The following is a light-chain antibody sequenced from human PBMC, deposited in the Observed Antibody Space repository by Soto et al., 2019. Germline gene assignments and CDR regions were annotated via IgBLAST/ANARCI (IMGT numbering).Light chain of an antibody. CDR3: CSYADSSRIYV. J-gene: IGLJ1*01. Sequence: QCALTQPASVSGSPGQSITISCTGTSSDVGSYNLVSWYQQHPGKAPKLMIYEGSKRPSGISNRFSGSKSGNTASLTISGLQAEDEAEYYCCSYADSSRIYVFGSGTKVTVL. CDR2: EGS. V-gene: IGLV2-23*01. CDR1: SSDVGSYNL.